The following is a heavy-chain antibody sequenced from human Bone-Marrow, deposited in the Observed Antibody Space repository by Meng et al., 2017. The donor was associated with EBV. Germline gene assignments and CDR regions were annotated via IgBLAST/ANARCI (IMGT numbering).Heavy chain of an antibody. J-gene: IGHJ4*02. CDR2: IYDGGTT. V-gene: IGHV4-61*01. CDR3: VKISSSTPGVVDS. D-gene: IGHD6-6*01. Sequence: QGHRPESGPVLVKPSETLSLPFTGSGASVSGGTLHWSWLRRPPGKELEWIGDIYDGGTTIYNPSLKSRVTIFLDTSRNQFSLGLRSVTTADTAVYYCVKISSSTPGVVDSWGQGTLVTVSS. CDR1: GASVSGGTLH.